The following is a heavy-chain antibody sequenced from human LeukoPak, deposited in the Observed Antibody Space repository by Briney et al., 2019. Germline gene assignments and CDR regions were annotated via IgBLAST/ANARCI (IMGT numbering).Heavy chain of an antibody. Sequence: SYVSSRCSTLYYADSGKGRFTISRDNAKNSLYLQMNSLRAEDTAVYYCARVAAARDYFDYWGQGTLVTVSS. J-gene: IGHJ4*02. CDR2: VSSRCSTL. D-gene: IGHD6-6*01. V-gene: IGHV3-11*01. CDR3: ARVAAARDYFDY.